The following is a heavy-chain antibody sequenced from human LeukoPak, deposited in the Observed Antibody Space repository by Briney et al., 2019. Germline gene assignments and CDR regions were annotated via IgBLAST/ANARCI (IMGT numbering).Heavy chain of an antibody. CDR2: INHSGST. Sequence: SETLSLTCAVYGGSFSGYYWSWIRQPPGKGLEWIGEINHSGSTNYNPSLKSRVTISVDTSKNQFSLKLRSVTAADTAVHYCAKLRPLYSSGWPDIDYWGQGTLVTVSS. J-gene: IGHJ4*02. V-gene: IGHV4-34*01. CDR3: AKLRPLYSSGWPDIDY. CDR1: GGSFSGYY. D-gene: IGHD6-19*01.